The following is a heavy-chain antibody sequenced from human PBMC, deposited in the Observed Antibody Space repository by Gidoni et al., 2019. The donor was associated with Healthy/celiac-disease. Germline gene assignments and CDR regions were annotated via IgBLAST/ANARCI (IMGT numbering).Heavy chain of an antibody. J-gene: IGHJ4*02. CDR3: ARESSTSNILTGYYSDKWVSHEDY. V-gene: IGHV3-33*01. D-gene: IGHD3-9*01. CDR2: IWYDGSNK. Sequence: GESGGGVVQPGRSLRLSCAASGFTFSSYGMHWVRQAPGKGLEWVAVIWYDGSNKYYADSVKGRFTISRDNSKNTLYLQMNSLRAEDTAVYYCARESSTSNILTGYYSDKWVSHEDYWGQGTLVTVSS. CDR1: GFTFSSYG.